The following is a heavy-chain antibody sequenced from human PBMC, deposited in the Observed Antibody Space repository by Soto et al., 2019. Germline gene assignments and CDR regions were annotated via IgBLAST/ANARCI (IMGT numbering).Heavy chain of an antibody. Sequence: ASVKVSCKASGYTFTGYYMHWVRQAPGQGLEWMGIINPSGGSTSYAQKFQGRVTMTRDTSTSTVYMELSSLRSEDTAVYYCARGYCSSTSCLLYHYYGMDVWGQGTTVTVSS. J-gene: IGHJ6*02. CDR1: GYTFTGYY. CDR3: ARGYCSSTSCLLYHYYGMDV. V-gene: IGHV1-46*01. CDR2: INPSGGST. D-gene: IGHD2-2*01.